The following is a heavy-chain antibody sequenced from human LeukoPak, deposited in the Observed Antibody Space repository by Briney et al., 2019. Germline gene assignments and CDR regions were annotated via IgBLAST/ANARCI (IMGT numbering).Heavy chain of an antibody. CDR1: GGSISGGGYY. J-gene: IGHJ4*02. V-gene: IGHV4-31*03. CDR2: IYYSGST. CDR3: ARVCYYDSSGYCY. Sequence: SQTLSLTCTVSGGSISGGGYYWSWIRQHPGKGLEWIGYIYYSGSTYYNPSLKSRVTISVDTSKNQFSLKLSSVTAADTAVYYCARVCYYDSSGYCYWGQGTLVTVSS. D-gene: IGHD3-22*01.